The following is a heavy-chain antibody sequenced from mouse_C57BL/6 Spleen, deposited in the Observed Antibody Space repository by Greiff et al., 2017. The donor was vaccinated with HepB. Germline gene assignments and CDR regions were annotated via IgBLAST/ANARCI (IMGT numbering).Heavy chain of an antibody. Sequence: QVQLQQPGAELVKPGASVKLSCKASGSTFSSYWMQWVKQRPGQGLEWIGEIDPSDSYTNYNQKFKGKATLTVDTSSSTAYMQLSSLTSEDSAVYYCARVLLPSGYFDVWGTGTTVTVSS. CDR3: ARVLLPSGYFDV. D-gene: IGHD1-1*01. J-gene: IGHJ1*03. CDR2: IDPSDSYT. CDR1: GSTFSSYW. V-gene: IGHV1-50*01.